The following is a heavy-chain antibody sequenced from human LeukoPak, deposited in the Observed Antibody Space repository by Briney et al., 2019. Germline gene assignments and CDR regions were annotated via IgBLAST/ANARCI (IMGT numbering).Heavy chain of an antibody. CDR3: AKATPQYYYDSSGYDFDY. CDR1: GFTFNNYA. J-gene: IGHJ4*02. CDR2: ISGSGGST. V-gene: IGHV3-23*01. D-gene: IGHD3-22*01. Sequence: GGSLRLSCAASGFTFNNYAMSWVRQAPGKGLEWVSAISGSGGSTYYADSVKGRFTISRDNSKNTLYLQMNSLRAEDTAVYYCAKATPQYYYDSSGYDFDYWGQGTLVTVSS.